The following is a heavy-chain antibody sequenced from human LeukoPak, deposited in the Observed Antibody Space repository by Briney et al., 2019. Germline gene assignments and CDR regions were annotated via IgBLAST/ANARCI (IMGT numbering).Heavy chain of an antibody. J-gene: IGHJ6*02. CDR2: ISYDGSNK. CDR1: GFTFSSYG. CDR3: AYVGYCSGGSCFHYYYGMDV. Sequence: GGSLRLSCAASGFTFSSYGMHWFRQAPAKGLEGVAVISYDGSNKYYADSVKGRFTISRDNSKNTLYLQMNSLRAEDTAVYYCAYVGYCSGGSCFHYYYGMDVWGQGTTVTVSS. D-gene: IGHD2-15*01. V-gene: IGHV3-30*03.